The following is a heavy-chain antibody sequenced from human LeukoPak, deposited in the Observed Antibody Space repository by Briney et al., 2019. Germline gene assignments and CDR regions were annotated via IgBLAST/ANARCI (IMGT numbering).Heavy chain of an antibody. CDR1: GYTFTSYD. J-gene: IGHJ5*02. V-gene: IGHV1-8*03. CDR2: MNPNSGNT. CDR3: ARKGYCSGGSCRRNWFDP. D-gene: IGHD2-15*01. Sequence: ASVKVSCKASGYTFTSYDINWVRQATGQELEWMGWMNPNSGNTGYAQKFQGRVTITRNTSISTAYMELSSLRSEDTAVYYCARKGYCSGGSCRRNWFDPWGQGTLVTVSS.